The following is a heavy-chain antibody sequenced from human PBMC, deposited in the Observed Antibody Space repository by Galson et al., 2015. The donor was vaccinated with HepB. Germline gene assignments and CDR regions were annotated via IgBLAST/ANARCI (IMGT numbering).Heavy chain of an antibody. V-gene: IGHV3-23*01. Sequence: APGKGLEWVSSIGGSGTTTYYADSVKGRFTISRDSSKNTLYLQMNSLRAEDTAVYYCAKDPYLYSALAGTMAGFDYWGQGTLVTVSS. J-gene: IGHJ4*02. CDR2: IGGSGTTT. D-gene: IGHD6-19*01. CDR3: AKDPYLYSALAGTMAGFDY.